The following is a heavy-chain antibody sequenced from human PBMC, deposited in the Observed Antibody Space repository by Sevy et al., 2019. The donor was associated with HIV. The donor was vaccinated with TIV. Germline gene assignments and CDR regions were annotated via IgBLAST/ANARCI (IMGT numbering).Heavy chain of an antibody. Sequence: ASVKVSCKASGYTFTGYYMHWVRQAPRQGLEWMGWINPDSGGPNYAPKFQGRVTLTRDTSIGTAYMELSRLKSDDTAVYYCVRDDRDGYFDYWGQGTLVTVSS. CDR3: VRDDRDGYFDY. J-gene: IGHJ4*02. CDR1: GYTFTGYY. V-gene: IGHV1-2*02. CDR2: INPDSGGP.